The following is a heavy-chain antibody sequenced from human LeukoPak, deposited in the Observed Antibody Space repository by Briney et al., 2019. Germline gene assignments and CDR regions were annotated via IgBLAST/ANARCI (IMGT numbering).Heavy chain of an antibody. CDR3: ARRRYGEGFDV. CDR2: IKGDGDVN. CDR1: GFTFNTYW. V-gene: IGHV3-7*01. J-gene: IGHJ3*01. D-gene: IGHD4/OR15-4a*01. Sequence: GGSLRLSSVASGFTFNTYWMSWVRQAPGKGLEWVAHIKGDGDVNYYVDVVKGRFTVSRDNAKNSLYLQMSSLRVDDTAVYYCARRRYGEGFDVWGQGTVVTVSS.